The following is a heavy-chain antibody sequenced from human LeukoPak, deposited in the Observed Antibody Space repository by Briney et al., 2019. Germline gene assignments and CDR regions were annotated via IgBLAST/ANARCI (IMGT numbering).Heavy chain of an antibody. J-gene: IGHJ6*03. V-gene: IGHV1-18*01. CDR1: GYTFTSYG. Sequence: ASVKVSCKASGYTFTSYGISLVRQAPGQGLEWMGWISAYNGNTNYAQKLQGRVTMTTDTSTSTAYMELRSLRSDDTAVYYCARVQYYYDSSGYYEYYYYYYMDGWGKGTTVTVSS. D-gene: IGHD3-22*01. CDR3: ARVQYYYDSSGYYEYYYYYYMDG. CDR2: ISAYNGNT.